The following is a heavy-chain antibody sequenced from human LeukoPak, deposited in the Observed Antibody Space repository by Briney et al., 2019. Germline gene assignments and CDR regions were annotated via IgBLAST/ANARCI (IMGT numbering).Heavy chain of an antibody. D-gene: IGHD6-13*01. CDR2: IIPIFGTA. CDR1: GGTFSSYA. Sequence: GSSVKVSCKASGGTFSSYAISWVRQAPGQGLEWMGGIIPIFGTANYAQKFQGRVTITADESTSTAYMELSSLRSEGTAVYYCARDREGIAAAGLDPWGQGTLVTVSS. J-gene: IGHJ5*02. CDR3: ARDREGIAAAGLDP. V-gene: IGHV1-69*01.